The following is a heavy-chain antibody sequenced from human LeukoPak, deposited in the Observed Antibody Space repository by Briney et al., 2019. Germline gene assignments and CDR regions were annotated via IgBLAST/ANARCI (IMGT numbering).Heavy chain of an antibody. V-gene: IGHV3-23*01. CDR2: ISASGIHI. CDR1: GFTFSNYD. CDR3: VRMVSGDS. D-gene: IGHD2-8*01. J-gene: IGHJ4*02. Sequence: GGSLRLSCAVSGFTFSNYDMNWVRQAPGKGPEWVTTISASGIHIYYADSAKGRFTISRDNSRNTLELQMNSLRGEDTAVYYCVRMVSGDSWGQGTLVTVAS.